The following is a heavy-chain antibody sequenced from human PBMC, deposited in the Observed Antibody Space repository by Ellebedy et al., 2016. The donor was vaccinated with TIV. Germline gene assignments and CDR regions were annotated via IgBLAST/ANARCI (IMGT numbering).Heavy chain of an antibody. V-gene: IGHV3-7*03. CDR3: ARGPRAQWLADYFDY. D-gene: IGHD6-19*01. Sequence: GESLKISCAASGFTFSSYWMTWVRQAPGKGLEWVANIKQDGSEKYYVDSVKGRFTISRDNAKNSLYLQMNSLRAEDTAVYYCARGPRAQWLADYFDYWGQGTLVTVSS. J-gene: IGHJ4*02. CDR2: IKQDGSEK. CDR1: GFTFSSYW.